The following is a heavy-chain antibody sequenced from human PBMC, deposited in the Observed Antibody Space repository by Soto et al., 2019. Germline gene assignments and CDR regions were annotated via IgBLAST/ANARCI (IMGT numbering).Heavy chain of an antibody. V-gene: IGHV4-4*02. Sequence: QVQLQESGPGLVKPSGILSLTCAVSGGSITDKWWSWIRQTPGKGLEWIGEVDHSGSTHYSPSLKSRVTMSVDTSKNDFSLKLFSLTAADTAIYYCAREGDHPFSLGYWGQGTLVTVSS. D-gene: IGHD3-16*01. CDR2: VDHSGST. CDR1: GGSITDKW. J-gene: IGHJ4*02. CDR3: AREGDHPFSLGY.